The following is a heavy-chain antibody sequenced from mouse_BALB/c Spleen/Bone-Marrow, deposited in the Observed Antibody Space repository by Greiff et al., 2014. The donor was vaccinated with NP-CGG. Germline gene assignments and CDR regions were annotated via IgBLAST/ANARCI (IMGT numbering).Heavy chain of an antibody. D-gene: IGHD4-1*01. V-gene: IGHV2-6-5*01. CDR3: AKLNWDEGDY. J-gene: IGHJ2*01. CDR2: ICGGGIT. Sequence: QVQLKESGPGLVAPSQSLSIICTVSGFSLTDYGVSWIRQPPGKGLEWLGVICGGGITYYNSPLKSRLSISKDNSKSQVFLKMYSLQTDDTAMYYCAKLNWDEGDYWGQGTTLTVSS. CDR1: GFSLTDYG.